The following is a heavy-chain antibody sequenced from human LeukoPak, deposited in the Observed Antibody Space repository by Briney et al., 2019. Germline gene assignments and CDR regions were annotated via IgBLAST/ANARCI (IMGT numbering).Heavy chain of an antibody. CDR2: IYPGDSGP. Sequence: GESLKISCKDSGYSFTSYCIGWVRQMPGKGLEWMGIIYPGDSGPTYSPSFQGQVTISVDKSINTAYLQWSSLQASDTAMYYCGMSGDRVPLQDDVFDVWGQGIMVTVST. D-gene: IGHD1-26*01. J-gene: IGHJ3*01. V-gene: IGHV5-51*01. CDR1: GYSFTSYC. CDR3: GMSGDRVPLQDDVFDV.